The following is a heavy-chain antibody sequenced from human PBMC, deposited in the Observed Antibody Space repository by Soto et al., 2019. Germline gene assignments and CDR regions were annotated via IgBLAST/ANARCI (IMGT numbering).Heavy chain of an antibody. Sequence: QLQLQESGPGLVKPSETLSLTCTVSGGSISSSSYYWGWIRQPPGKGLEWIGSIYYSGSTYYNPSLKSRVTISVDTSKNQFSLKLSSVTAADTAVHYCIKMYCSGGSCYSYRFGYFDYWGQGTLVTVSS. J-gene: IGHJ4*02. D-gene: IGHD2-15*01. CDR3: IKMYCSGGSCYSYRFGYFDY. CDR1: GGSISSSSYY. V-gene: IGHV4-39*01. CDR2: IYYSGST.